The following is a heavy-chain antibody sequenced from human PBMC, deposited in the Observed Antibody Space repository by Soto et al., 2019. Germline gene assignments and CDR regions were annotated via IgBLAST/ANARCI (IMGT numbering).Heavy chain of an antibody. CDR1: GCTFSSYA. CDR3: ARDGNSYDSSGSFDY. CDR2: IIAIFGTA. V-gene: IGHV1-69*06. J-gene: IGHJ4*02. D-gene: IGHD3-22*01. Sequence: SAVKVSSKASGCTFSSYAISWVRQAPGQGLEWMGGIIAIFGTANYAQKFQGRVTSTADKSTSTAYVELNSLRAEDTAVYSCARDGNSYDSSGSFDYWGQGTLVTVSS.